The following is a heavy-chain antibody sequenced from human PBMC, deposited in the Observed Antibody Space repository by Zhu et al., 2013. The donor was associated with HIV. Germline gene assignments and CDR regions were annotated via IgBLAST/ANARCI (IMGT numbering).Heavy chain of an antibody. V-gene: IGHV1-2*02. CDR3: ARSRTLEEAEYFQH. Sequence: QSGAEVRKPGASVKVSCRASGYTFTSYYLHWVRQAPGQGLEWMGWINPNSGGTNYAQKFQGRVTMTRDTSISTAYMELTSLKSDDTAVYYCARSRTLEEAEYFQHWGQGTLVIVSS. J-gene: IGHJ1*01. D-gene: IGHD1-1*01. CDR2: INPNSGGT. CDR1: GYTFTSYY.